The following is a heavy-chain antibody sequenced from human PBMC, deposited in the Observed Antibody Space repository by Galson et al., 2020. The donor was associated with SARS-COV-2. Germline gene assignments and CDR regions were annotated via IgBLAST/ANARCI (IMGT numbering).Heavy chain of an antibody. CDR2: IYWDDDK. D-gene: IGHD1-20*01. CDR1: GFSLSTSGVT. CDR3: AHSALGSGIYFDY. V-gene: IGHV2-5*02. Sequence: SGPTLVKPTQTLTLTCTFSGFSLSTSGVTVGWIRQPPGKALEWLALIYWDDDKRYSPSLKNRLTITKVASKNQVVLTVTNLDPVDTATYYCAHSALGSGIYFDYWGQGTLVTVSS. J-gene: IGHJ4*02.